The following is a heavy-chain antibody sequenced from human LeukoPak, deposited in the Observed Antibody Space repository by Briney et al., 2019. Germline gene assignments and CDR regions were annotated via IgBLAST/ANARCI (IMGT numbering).Heavy chain of an antibody. J-gene: IGHJ1*01. D-gene: IGHD4-17*01. CDR3: ARGGGPTVTADYFQN. CDR2: INWNSGLT. V-gene: IGHV3-20*04. Sequence: GGSLRLSCAVSRFTFDDYGMRWVRQVPGRGLEWICGINWNSGLTGYTDSVKGHFNISRGNVKNSLFLQMNSLRDEDTAFYYCARGGGPTVTADYFQNWGQGTLVTVSS. CDR1: RFTFDDYG.